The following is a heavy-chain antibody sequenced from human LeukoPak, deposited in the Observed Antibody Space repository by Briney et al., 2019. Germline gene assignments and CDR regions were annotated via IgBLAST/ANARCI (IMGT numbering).Heavy chain of an antibody. CDR3: AMRSTVLNPLDY. CDR2: ISGSGGST. J-gene: IGHJ4*02. V-gene: IGHV3-23*01. D-gene: IGHD4-17*01. CDR1: GFTFSSYA. Sequence: GGSLRLSCAASGFTFSSYAMSWVRQAPGKGLEWVSAISGSGGSTYYADSVKGRFTISRDNSKSTLDLQMNSLRAEDTAVYYCAMRSTVLNPLDYWGQGTLVTVSS.